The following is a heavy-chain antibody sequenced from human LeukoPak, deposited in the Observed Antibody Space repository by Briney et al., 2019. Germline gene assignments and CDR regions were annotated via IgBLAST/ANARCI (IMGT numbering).Heavy chain of an antibody. CDR2: TYYRSKWYN. J-gene: IGHJ4*02. CDR1: GDSVSSNGAS. D-gene: IGHD1-26*01. Sequence: SQTLSLTCDISGDSVSSNGASWTWIRQSPSRGLEWLGRTYYRSKWYNDYAVSVKSRISINPGTSKNQFSLQLNSVTPEDTAVYYCARGQGSGSSWAFDYWGQGTLVTVSS. V-gene: IGHV6-1*01. CDR3: ARGQGSGSSWAFDY.